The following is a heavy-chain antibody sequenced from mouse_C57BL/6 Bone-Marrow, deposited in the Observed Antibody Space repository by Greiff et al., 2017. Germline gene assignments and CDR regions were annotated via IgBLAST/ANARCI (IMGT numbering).Heavy chain of an antibody. J-gene: IGHJ4*01. CDR1: GYTFTSYW. CDR2: IDPNSGGT. D-gene: IGHD4-1*01. CDR3: ARERELGRPYAMDY. V-gene: IGHV1-72*01. Sequence: QVQLQQPGVELVKPGASVKLSCKASGYTFTSYWMHWVKQRPGRGLEWIGRIDPNSGGTKYNEKFKSKATLTVDKPSSTAYMQLSSLTSEDSAVYYCARERELGRPYAMDYWGQGTSVTVSS.